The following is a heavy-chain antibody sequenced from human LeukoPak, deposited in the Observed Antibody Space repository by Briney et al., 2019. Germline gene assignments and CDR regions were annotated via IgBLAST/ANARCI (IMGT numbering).Heavy chain of an antibody. CDR2: IYYSGST. CDR3: AREYSSSWYVNYYYMDV. V-gene: IGHV4-59*08. CDR1: GGSISSYY. Sequence: PSGTLSLTCTVSGGSISSYYWSWIRQPPGKGLEWIGYIYYSGSTNYNPSLKSRVTISVDTSKNQFSLKLNSVTAADTAVYYCAREYSSSWYVNYYYMDVWGKGTTVTVSS. D-gene: IGHD6-13*01. J-gene: IGHJ6*03.